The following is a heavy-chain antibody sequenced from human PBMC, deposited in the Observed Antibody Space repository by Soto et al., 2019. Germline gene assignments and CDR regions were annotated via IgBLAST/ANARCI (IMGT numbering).Heavy chain of an antibody. D-gene: IGHD3-10*01. CDR1: GGSISNYY. CDR3: ASSILRGIIARPLDY. J-gene: IGHJ4*02. CDR2: IYYVGRT. Sequence: SETLSLTCTVSGGSISNYYGNWIRQPPGKGLEWIGYIYYVGRTNYNPSLKSRVTISVDTSKNQFSLQLTSVTAADTAVYYCASSILRGIIARPLDYWGQGALVTVSS. V-gene: IGHV4-59*08.